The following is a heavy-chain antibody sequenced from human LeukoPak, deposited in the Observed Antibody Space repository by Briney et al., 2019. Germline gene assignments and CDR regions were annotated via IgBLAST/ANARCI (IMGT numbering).Heavy chain of an antibody. Sequence: SETLSLTCTVSGGSISSSSYYWGWIRQPPGKGLEWNGYIYYSGSTYYNPSLKSRVTISVDTSKNQFSLKLSSVTAADTAVYYCARVTGGQYYYGSGSPSWFDPWGQGTLVTVSS. J-gene: IGHJ5*02. CDR3: ARVTGGQYYYGSGSPSWFDP. CDR1: GGSISSSSYY. CDR2: IYYSGST. D-gene: IGHD3-10*01. V-gene: IGHV4-61*05.